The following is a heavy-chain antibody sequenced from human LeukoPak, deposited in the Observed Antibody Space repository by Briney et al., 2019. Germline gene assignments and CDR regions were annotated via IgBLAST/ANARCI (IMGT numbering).Heavy chain of an antibody. V-gene: IGHV1-69*04. J-gene: IGHJ6*02. CDR2: IIPILGIA. Sequence: GSSVKVSCKASGGTFSSYAISWVRQAPGQGLEWMGRIIPILGIANYAQKFQGRVTITADKSTSTAYMELSSLRSEDTAVYYCAGSSTSWPHGVMDVWGQGTTVTVSS. CDR1: GGTFSSYA. CDR3: AGSSTSWPHGVMDV. D-gene: IGHD2-2*01.